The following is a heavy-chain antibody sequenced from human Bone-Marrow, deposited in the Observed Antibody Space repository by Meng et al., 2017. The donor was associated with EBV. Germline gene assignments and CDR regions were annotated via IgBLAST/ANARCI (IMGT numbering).Heavy chain of an antibody. CDR3: ARAGRGYGDFEYYFDY. CDR1: DDSIHSGGYY. CDR2: IYYSSST. Sequence: PESGPRQVHPSQTLSLTCAVSDDSIHSGGYYWSWIRQPPGKGLEWIGYIYYSSSTYYTPSLKTRLTISLDTSKSQFSLKLYSVTAADTAMYYCARAGRGYGDFEYYFDYWGQGTLVTVSS. V-gene: IGHV4-30-4*01. D-gene: IGHD4-17*01. J-gene: IGHJ4*02.